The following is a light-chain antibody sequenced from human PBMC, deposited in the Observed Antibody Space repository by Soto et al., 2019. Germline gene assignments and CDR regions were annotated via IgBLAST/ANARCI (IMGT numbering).Light chain of an antibody. J-gene: IGKJ1*01. CDR2: GAS. Sequence: EIVMTQSPATLSVSPGERATLSCRASQSVSSNLAWYQQKPGQAPRLLISGASTRATGIPARFSGSRSGTEFTLTISSLQSEDFAVYYCQHYNNWPRTFGQGTKVEIK. V-gene: IGKV3-15*01. CDR3: QHYNNWPRT. CDR1: QSVSSN.